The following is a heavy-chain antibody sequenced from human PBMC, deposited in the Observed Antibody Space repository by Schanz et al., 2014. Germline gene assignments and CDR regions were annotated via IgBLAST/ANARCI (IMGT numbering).Heavy chain of an antibody. Sequence: QVQLVESGGGVVQPGRSLRLSCAASGFTFSSYAMHWVRQAPGKGLEWVAVISYDGSNKYYADSVKGRFTISRDNSKNTLYLQMNSLRAEDTAFYYCAKALGLRPFDYWGQGTLVTVSS. V-gene: IGHV3-30-3*02. CDR3: AKALGLRPFDY. D-gene: IGHD2-21*01. J-gene: IGHJ4*02. CDR2: ISYDGSNK. CDR1: GFTFSSYA.